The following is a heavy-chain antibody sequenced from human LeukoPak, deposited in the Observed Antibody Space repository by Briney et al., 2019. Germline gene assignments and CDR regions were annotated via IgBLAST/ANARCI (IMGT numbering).Heavy chain of an antibody. CDR3: ARDIAAAGTPYDY. Sequence: GASVKVSCKASGYTFTGYYMHWVRQAPGQGLEWMGWINPNSGGTNYAQKFQGRVTMTRDTSISTAYMELSRLRSDDTAVYYCARDIAAAGTPYDYWGQGTLVTVSS. D-gene: IGHD6-13*01. CDR1: GYTFTGYY. CDR2: INPNSGGT. V-gene: IGHV1-2*02. J-gene: IGHJ4*02.